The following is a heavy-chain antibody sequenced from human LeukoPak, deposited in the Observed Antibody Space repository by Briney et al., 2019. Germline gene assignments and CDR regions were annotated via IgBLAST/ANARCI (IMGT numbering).Heavy chain of an antibody. J-gene: IGHJ4*01. D-gene: IGHD6-19*01. CDR1: GGIFSNYA. V-gene: IGHV1-69*13. CDR3: ARAGEVYNSGSYLEY. CDR2: FIPVFGPA. Sequence: SVTVSCKASGGIFSNYAVSWVRQAPGQGLEWMGGFIPVFGPANYAQKFQGRVTITAYESTSTAYMERSSLRSKDTAVYYCARAGEVYNSGSYLEYWGQGTLVTVSS.